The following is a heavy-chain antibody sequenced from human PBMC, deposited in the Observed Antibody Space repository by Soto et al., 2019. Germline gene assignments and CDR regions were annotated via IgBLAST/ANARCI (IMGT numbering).Heavy chain of an antibody. V-gene: IGHV3-33*01. CDR1: GFTFSSYG. Sequence: SLRLSCAASGFTFSSYGMHWVRQAPGKGLEWVAVIWYDGSNKYYADSVKGRFTISRDNSKNTLYLQMNSLRAEDTAVYYCARVEHGLRYFXWLPGLSLDNYYYGMDVWGQGTTVTVSS. CDR2: IWYDGSNK. CDR3: ARVEHGLRYFXWLPGLSLDNYYYGMDV. D-gene: IGHD3-9*01. J-gene: IGHJ6*02.